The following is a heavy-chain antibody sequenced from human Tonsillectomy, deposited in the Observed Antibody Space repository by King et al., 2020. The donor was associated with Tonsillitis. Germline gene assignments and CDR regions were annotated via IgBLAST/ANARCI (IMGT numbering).Heavy chain of an antibody. CDR2: ISNEESNN. D-gene: IGHD3-22*01. V-gene: IGHV3-30*03. CDR3: ATSLNGIFSVIADHAKNKLVLQINILIADDNAVYYCAEDRSSRCCSLCY. Sequence: MHWVRQAPGQWLEVLAVISNEESNNNNEDSVKGRFSISRDNSKNKLNLHMKSLRDENTAVFYCATSLNGIFSVIADHAKNKLVLQINILIADDNAVYYCAEDRSSRCCSLCYWCHGTLVTV. J-gene: IGHJ4*01.